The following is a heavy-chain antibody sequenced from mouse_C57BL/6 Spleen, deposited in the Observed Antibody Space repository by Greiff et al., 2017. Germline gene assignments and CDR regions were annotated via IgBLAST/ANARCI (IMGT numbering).Heavy chain of an antibody. J-gene: IGHJ1*03. CDR1: GFSLTSYG. V-gene: IGHV2-5*01. D-gene: IGHD1-1*01. Sequence: QVQLKESGPGLVQPSQSLSITCTVSGFSLTSYGVHWVRQSPGKGLEWLGVIWRGGSTDYNAAFMSRLSITKDNSKSQVFFKMNSLQADDTAIYYWAKTDYYGSSYGWYFDVWGTGTTVTVSS. CDR2: IWRGGST. CDR3: AKTDYYGSSYGWYFDV.